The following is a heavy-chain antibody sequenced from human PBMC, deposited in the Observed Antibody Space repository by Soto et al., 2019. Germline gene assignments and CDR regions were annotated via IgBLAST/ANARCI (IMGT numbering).Heavy chain of an antibody. D-gene: IGHD1-1*01. CDR2: IYYSGST. CDR1: GGSISSYY. Sequence: TLSLTCTVSGGSISSYYWSWIRQPPGKGLEWIGYIYYSGSTNYNPSLKSRFYISRDNSKNTVSLHMNSLRAEDTALYCCAKDRPRRTSGYFFDYWGQGTPVTVSS. V-gene: IGHV4-59*12. J-gene: IGHJ4*02. CDR3: AKDRPRRTSGYFFDY.